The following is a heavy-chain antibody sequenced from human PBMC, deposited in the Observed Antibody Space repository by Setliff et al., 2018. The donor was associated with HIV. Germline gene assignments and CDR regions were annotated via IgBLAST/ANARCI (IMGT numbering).Heavy chain of an antibody. CDR2: LDWDDDK. Sequence: SGPTLVNPTQTLTLTCTFSGVSLSTGGMCVNWIRQPPGKALEWLARLDWDDDKYYTTSLQTRLTISKDTSKNQVVLTMTNMDPVDTATYYCARTPLPGPHWYFDPWGRGTLVTVSS. D-gene: IGHD6-13*01. J-gene: IGHJ5*02. V-gene: IGHV2-70*11. CDR3: ARTPLPGPHWYFDP. CDR1: GVSLSTGGMC.